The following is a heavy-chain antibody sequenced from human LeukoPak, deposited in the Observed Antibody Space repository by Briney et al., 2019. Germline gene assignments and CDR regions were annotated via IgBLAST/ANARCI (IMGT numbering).Heavy chain of an antibody. V-gene: IGHV4-59*01. Sequence: PSETLSLTCTVSGGSISSYYWSWIRQPPGKGLEWIGYIYYSGSTNYNPSPKSRVTISVDTSKNQFSLKLSSVTAADTAVYYCARVEGTYYYDSSGYFPIVYFDYWGQGTLVTVSS. J-gene: IGHJ4*02. CDR1: GGSISSYY. D-gene: IGHD3-22*01. CDR2: IYYSGST. CDR3: ARVEGTYYYDSSGYFPIVYFDY.